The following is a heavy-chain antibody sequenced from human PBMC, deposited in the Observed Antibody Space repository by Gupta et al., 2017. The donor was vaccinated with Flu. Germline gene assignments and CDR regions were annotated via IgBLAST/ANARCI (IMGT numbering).Heavy chain of an antibody. D-gene: IGHD3-10*01. Sequence: QVQLVESGGGVVQPGRSLRLSCAASGFTFSSYGMHWVRKAPGKGLEWVAVISYDGSNKYYADSVKGRFTISRDNAKNTLYLQMNSLRAEDTAVYYCAKDRGYYYGSVSYYNVVYYYGMDVWVQGTTVTVSS. CDR2: ISYDGSNK. CDR1: GFTFSSYG. V-gene: IGHV3-30*18. J-gene: IGHJ6*02. CDR3: AKDRGYYYGSVSYYNVVYYYGMDV.